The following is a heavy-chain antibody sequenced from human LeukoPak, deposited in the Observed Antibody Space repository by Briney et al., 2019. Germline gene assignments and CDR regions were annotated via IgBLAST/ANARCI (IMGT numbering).Heavy chain of an antibody. V-gene: IGHV1-69*05. CDR2: IIPIFGTA. Sequence: GASVKVSCKASGGTFSSYAISWVRQAPGQGLEWMGGIIPIFGTANYAQKFQGRVTITTDESTSTAYMELSSLRSEDTAVYYCAKVDDFWSGYSYYMDVWGKGTTVTVSS. J-gene: IGHJ6*03. CDR3: AKVDDFWSGYSYYMDV. D-gene: IGHD3-3*01. CDR1: GGTFSSYA.